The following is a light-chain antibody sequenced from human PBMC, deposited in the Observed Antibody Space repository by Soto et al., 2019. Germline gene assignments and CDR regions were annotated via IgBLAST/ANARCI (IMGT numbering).Light chain of an antibody. CDR3: QKVNSYPIH. CDR2: DAS. CDR1: QSISSW. J-gene: IGKJ5*01. Sequence: DIQMTPSPSTGSASVGDGDTQTCRASQSISSWLAWYPPKPGKAPKLLIYDASSLESGVPSRFSGSGSGTEFTLTLTRLQPEDFATYYCQKVNSYPIHFRQGTRLEI. V-gene: IGKV1-5*01.